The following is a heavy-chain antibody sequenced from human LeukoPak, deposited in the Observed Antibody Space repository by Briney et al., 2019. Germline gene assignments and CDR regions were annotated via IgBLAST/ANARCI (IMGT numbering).Heavy chain of an antibody. D-gene: IGHD3-22*01. CDR3: ARDFVTLTTFDY. Sequence: SQTLSLTCAISGDSVSSNSVAWNWIRQSPSRGLEWLGRTYYRSTWLNDYAVSMKSRITIIPDTSRNQFSLHLNSVTPEDTAVYFCARDFVTLTTFDYWGQGTPVTVSS. CDR2: TYYRSTWLN. V-gene: IGHV6-1*01. CDR1: GDSVSSNSVA. J-gene: IGHJ4*02.